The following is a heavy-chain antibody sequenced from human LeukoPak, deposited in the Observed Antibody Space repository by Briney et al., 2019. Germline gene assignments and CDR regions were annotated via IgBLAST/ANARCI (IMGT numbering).Heavy chain of an antibody. V-gene: IGHV3-21*01. CDR2: ISSSSSYI. CDR3: ARALTSNWFDP. Sequence: GGSLRLSCAASGFTFSSYSMNWVRQAPGKGLEWVSSISSSSSYIYYADSVKGRFTISRDNAKNSLYLQMNSLRAEDTAVYYCARALTSNWFDPWGQGTLVTVSS. CDR1: GFTFSSYS. J-gene: IGHJ5*02.